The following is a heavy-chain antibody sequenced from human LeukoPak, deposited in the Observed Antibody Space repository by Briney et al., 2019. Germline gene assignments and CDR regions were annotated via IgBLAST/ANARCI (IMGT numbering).Heavy chain of an antibody. V-gene: IGHV4-59*01. CDR3: ARSSELLWFGESTLEYFQH. Sequence: SETLSLTCTVSGGSISSYYWSWIRQPPGKGLEWIGYIYYSGSTNYNPSLKSRVTISVDTSKNQFSLKLSSVTAVDTAVYYCARSSELLWFGESTLEYFQHWGQGTLVTVSS. CDR2: IYYSGST. CDR1: GGSISSYY. D-gene: IGHD3-10*01. J-gene: IGHJ1*01.